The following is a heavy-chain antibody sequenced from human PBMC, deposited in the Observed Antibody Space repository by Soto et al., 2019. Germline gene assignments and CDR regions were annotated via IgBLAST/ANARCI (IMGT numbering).Heavy chain of an antibody. V-gene: IGHV3-49*03. Sequence: CTGSGFTFGDYAMGWFRQAPGRGLEWVTFIRRKDYGGTTEYAASVKGRFTISKDDSNNIVYLQMNSPKTEDTAVYYCTRRDSGNYFYFDLWGQGSLVTVSS. CDR2: IRRKDYGGTT. CDR3: TRRDSGNYFYFDL. D-gene: IGHD1-26*01. J-gene: IGHJ4*02. CDR1: GFTFGDYA.